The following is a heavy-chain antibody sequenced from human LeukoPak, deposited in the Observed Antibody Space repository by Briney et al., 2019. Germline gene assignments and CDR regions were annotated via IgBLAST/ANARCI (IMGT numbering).Heavy chain of an antibody. V-gene: IGHV1-69*05. CDR1: GGTFSSYA. J-gene: IGHJ6*03. D-gene: IGHD5-24*01. Sequence: SVKVSCKASGGTFSSYAISWVRLAPGQGLEWMGGIIPIFGTANYAQKFQGRVTITTDESTSTAYMELSSLRSEDTAVYYCARDRDGYNVPPNYYYYYMDVWGKGTTVTVSS. CDR3: ARDRDGYNVPPNYYYYYMDV. CDR2: IIPIFGTA.